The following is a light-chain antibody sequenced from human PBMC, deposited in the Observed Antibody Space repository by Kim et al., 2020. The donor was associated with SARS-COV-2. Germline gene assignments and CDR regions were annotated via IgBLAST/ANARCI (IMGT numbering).Light chain of an antibody. CDR3: AVWDDSLNGWV. CDR2: SNN. Sequence: QPVLTQPPSASGTPGRRVTISCSGRTSNIGRNYVYWHQQLPGTAPKLLIFSNNQRPSGVPDRFSGSKSGTSASLAISGLRSADEADYYCAVWDDSLNGWVFGGGTKLTVL. CDR1: TSNIGRNY. J-gene: IGLJ3*02. V-gene: IGLV1-47*02.